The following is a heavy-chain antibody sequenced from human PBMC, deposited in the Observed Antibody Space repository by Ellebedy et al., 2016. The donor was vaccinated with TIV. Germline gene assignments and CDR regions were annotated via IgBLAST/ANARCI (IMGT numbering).Heavy chain of an antibody. D-gene: IGHD3-10*01. J-gene: IGHJ4*02. Sequence: AASVKVSCKASGYTFTTYYMHWVRQAPGQGLEWMGMINPSSGSTSNAQRFQGRVTMTRDTSTSTVDMELSGLGSEDTAVYYCARDGERASGRYYFDFWGQGTLVTVSS. CDR1: GYTFTTYY. CDR3: ARDGERASGRYYFDF. V-gene: IGHV1-46*01. CDR2: INPSSGST.